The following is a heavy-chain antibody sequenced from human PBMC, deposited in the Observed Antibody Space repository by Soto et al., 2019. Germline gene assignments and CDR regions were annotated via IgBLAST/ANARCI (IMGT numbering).Heavy chain of an antibody. CDR2: IYYSGST. Sequence: SETLSLTCSFSGDSVTSHYLTWIRQSPEKGLEWIGYIYYSGSTYYNPSLKSRVTISVDTSKNQFSLKLSSVTAADTAVYYCARGRSGSSVFYYYYMDVWGKGTTVTVSS. V-gene: IGHV4-59*02. CDR1: GDSVTSHY. CDR3: ARGRSGSSVFYYYYMDV. D-gene: IGHD6-6*01. J-gene: IGHJ6*03.